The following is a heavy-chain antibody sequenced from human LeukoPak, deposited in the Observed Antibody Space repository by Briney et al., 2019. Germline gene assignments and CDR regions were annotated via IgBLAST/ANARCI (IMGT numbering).Heavy chain of an antibody. Sequence: SETLSLTCAVYGGSFSGYYWSWIRQPPGKGLEWIGEINHSGSTNYNPSLKSRVTISVDTSKNQFSLKLSSVTAADTAVNYCARGYIAVAGWRSLGWFDPWGQGTLVTVSS. J-gene: IGHJ5*02. CDR3: ARGYIAVAGWRSLGWFDP. CDR2: INHSGST. CDR1: GGSFSGYY. V-gene: IGHV4-34*01. D-gene: IGHD6-19*01.